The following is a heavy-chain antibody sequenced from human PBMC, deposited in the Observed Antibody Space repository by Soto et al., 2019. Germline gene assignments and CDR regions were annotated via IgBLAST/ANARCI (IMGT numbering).Heavy chain of an antibody. Sequence: PSETLSLTCAVSGGSISSSNWWSWVRQPPGKGLEWIGEIYHSGSTNYNPSLKSRVTISVDKSKNQFSLKLSSVTAADTAVYYCARRTGYCISTSCYVLGYYYYYGMDVWGQGTTVTVSS. D-gene: IGHD2-2*03. J-gene: IGHJ6*02. CDR3: ARRTGYCISTSCYVLGYYYYYGMDV. CDR2: IYHSGST. V-gene: IGHV4-4*02. CDR1: GGSISSSNW.